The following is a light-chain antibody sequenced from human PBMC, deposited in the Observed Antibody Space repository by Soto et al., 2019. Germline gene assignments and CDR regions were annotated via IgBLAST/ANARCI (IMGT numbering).Light chain of an antibody. CDR2: GAS. CDR3: QQYGDSPLT. V-gene: IGKV3-20*01. J-gene: IGKJ4*01. CDR1: QTVSGSY. Sequence: EKMLRHSLGTLFSYPREGATLSCRASQTVSGSYVAWYQQKPGQTPRLLIYGASSRATGIPDRFSGSGSGTDFTLTISRLEPEDFAVYHCQQYGDSPLTFGGGAKVDIK.